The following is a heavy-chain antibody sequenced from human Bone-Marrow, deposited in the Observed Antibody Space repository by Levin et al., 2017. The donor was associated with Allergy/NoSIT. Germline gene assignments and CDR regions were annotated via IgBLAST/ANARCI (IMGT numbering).Heavy chain of an antibody. CDR2: IIPIFGTA. CDR1: GGTFSSYA. D-gene: IGHD6-19*01. J-gene: IGHJ4*02. CDR3: AGNSYGYPGTGIAVAGTLDY. Sequence: AASVKVSCKASGGTFSSYAISWVRQAPGQGLEWMGGIIPIFGTANYAQKFQGRVTITADESTSTAYMELSSLRSEDTAVYYCAGNSYGYPGTGIAVAGTLDYWGQGTLVTVSS. V-gene: IGHV1-69*13.